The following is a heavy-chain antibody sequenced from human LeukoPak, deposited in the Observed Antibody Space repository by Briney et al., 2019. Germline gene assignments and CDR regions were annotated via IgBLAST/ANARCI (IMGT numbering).Heavy chain of an antibody. CDR2: TYSGGST. CDR1: GFTVSSNY. J-gene: IGHJ4*02. D-gene: IGHD3-22*01. V-gene: IGHV3-53*01. CDR3: ASHYDSSGYYSD. Sequence: PGGSLRLSCAASGFTVSSNYMSWVRQAPGKGLEWVSVTYSGGSTYYADSVKGRFTISRDNSKNTLYLQMNSLRAEDTAVYYCASHYDSSGYYSDWGQGTLVTVSS.